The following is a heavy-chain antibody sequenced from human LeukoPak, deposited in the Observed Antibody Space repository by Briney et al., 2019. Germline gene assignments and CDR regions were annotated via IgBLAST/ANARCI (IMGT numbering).Heavy chain of an antibody. CDR1: GGSFSSYY. J-gene: IGHJ4*02. D-gene: IGHD7-27*01. CDR2: IYYSGST. V-gene: IGHV4-39*07. CDR3: ARGPGANFDY. Sequence: PSETLSLTCAVYGGSFSSYYWGWIRQPPGKGLEWIGSIYYSGSTYYNPSLKSRVTISVDTSKNQFSLKLSSVTAADTAVYYCARGPGANFDYWGQGTLVTVSS.